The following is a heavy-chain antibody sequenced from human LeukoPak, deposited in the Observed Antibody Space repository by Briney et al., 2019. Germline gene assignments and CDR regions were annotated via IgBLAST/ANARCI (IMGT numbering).Heavy chain of an antibody. CDR3: AKDINVMGLGILDY. V-gene: IGHV3-9*01. Sequence: GGSLRLSCAASGFTFDDYAMFWVRQAPGKGLERVSGISWNSGSIVYADPVKGRFTISRDNAKNSLYLQMNSLRAEDTALYYCAKDINVMGLGILDYWGQGTLVTVSS. D-gene: IGHD7-27*01. CDR2: ISWNSGSI. J-gene: IGHJ4*02. CDR1: GFTFDDYA.